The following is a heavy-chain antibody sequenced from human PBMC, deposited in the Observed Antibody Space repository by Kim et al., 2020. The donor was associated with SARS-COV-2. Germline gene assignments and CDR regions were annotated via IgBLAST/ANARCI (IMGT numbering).Heavy chain of an antibody. Sequence: SYDGSKTYYEDSVKGRFTISSDNSRNMVYLQMNSLRDEDTTVYYCAREWGSWGQGTLVTVSS. V-gene: IGHV3-30-3*01. CDR2: SYDGSKT. J-gene: IGHJ5*02. CDR3: AREWGS. D-gene: IGHD3-16*01.